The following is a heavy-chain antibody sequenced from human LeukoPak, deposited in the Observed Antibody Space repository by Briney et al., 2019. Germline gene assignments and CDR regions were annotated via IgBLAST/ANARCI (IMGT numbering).Heavy chain of an antibody. CDR2: ISGSGGST. Sequence: GGSLRLSCAASGFTFSSYAMSWVRQAPGKGLEWVSAISGSGGSTYYADSVKGRFTISRDNSKNTLYLQMNSLRAEDTAVYYCAKGKEGSSGWLNWFDPWGQGTLVTVSS. D-gene: IGHD6-19*01. CDR1: GFTFSSYA. V-gene: IGHV3-23*01. CDR3: AKGKEGSSGWLNWFDP. J-gene: IGHJ5*02.